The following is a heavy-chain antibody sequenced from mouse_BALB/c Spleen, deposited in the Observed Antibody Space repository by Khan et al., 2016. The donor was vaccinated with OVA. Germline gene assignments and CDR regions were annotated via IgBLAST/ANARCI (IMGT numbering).Heavy chain of an antibody. CDR2: IIPSTVYT. Sequence: QVQLQQSGAELARPGASVKMSCKASGYTFTSYTMHWVKQRPGQGLEWIGYIIPSTVYTNYNQKFKDKATLTADKSSSTAYMQLSSLTSEDSAVYYCASDLHYYGSRGAMDNWGQGTSVTVSS. V-gene: IGHV1-4*01. CDR3: ASDLHYYGSRGAMDN. D-gene: IGHD1-1*01. CDR1: GYTFTSYT. J-gene: IGHJ4*01.